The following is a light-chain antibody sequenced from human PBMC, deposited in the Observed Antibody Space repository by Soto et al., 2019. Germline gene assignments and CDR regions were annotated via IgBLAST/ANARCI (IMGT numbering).Light chain of an antibody. CDR1: QNIGTW. CDR3: QQYKTYSIS. CDR2: DAS. Sequence: DLQMTQSPSTLPASVGDRVTITCRASQNIGTWLAWYQQQPGKAPNLLITDASSLEGGVPPRFSGSGSGTEFSLTISSLQPDDFATYYCQQYKTYSISFGGGTKVEIK. J-gene: IGKJ4*01. V-gene: IGKV1-5*01.